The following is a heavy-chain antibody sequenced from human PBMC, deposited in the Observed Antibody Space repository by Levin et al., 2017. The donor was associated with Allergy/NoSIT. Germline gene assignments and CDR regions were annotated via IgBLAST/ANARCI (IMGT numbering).Heavy chain of an antibody. Sequence: GGSLRLSCAASGFTFSIHGLHWVRQAPGKGLEWVAVISYDGTHKFYADSVKGRFTISRDNSKNTLYLQMNSLRAEDTAVYYCARGDSVALTAYAMDVWGQGTRVTVSS. V-gene: IGHV3-30*04. D-gene: IGHD2-15*01. CDR3: ARGDSVALTAYAMDV. J-gene: IGHJ6*02. CDR2: ISYDGTHK. CDR1: GFTFSIHG.